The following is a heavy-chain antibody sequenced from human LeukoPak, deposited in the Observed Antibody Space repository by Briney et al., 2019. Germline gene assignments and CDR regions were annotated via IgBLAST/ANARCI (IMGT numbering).Heavy chain of an antibody. J-gene: IGHJ6*03. CDR2: IIPIFGTA. V-gene: IGHV1-69*06. CDR3: ARDIRVSHPDYYYYYMDV. CDR1: GDTFSNYA. Sequence: GASVKVSCKASGDTFSNYAFSWVRQAPGQGLEWVGGIIPIFGTASYAQKFQGRVTITADKSTSTAYMELRSLRSDDTAVYYCARDIRVSHPDYYYYYMDVWGKGTTVTISS. D-gene: IGHD3-3*02.